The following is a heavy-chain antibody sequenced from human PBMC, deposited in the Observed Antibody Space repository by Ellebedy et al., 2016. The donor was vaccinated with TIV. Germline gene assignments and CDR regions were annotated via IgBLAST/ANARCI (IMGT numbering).Heavy chain of an antibody. D-gene: IGHD6-19*01. CDR1: GFTFSDYW. V-gene: IGHV3-7*01. J-gene: IGHJ2*01. CDR2: INEGGTDR. Sequence: GESLKISCRASGFTFSDYWMSWVRQAPGKGLEWIVNINEGGTDRESVDSVKGRLTISRDNAKNSLYLKMNSLRADDTAVYYCARANRLSSGWSRTYWYLDLWGRGTLVTVSS. CDR3: ARANRLSSGWSRTYWYLDL.